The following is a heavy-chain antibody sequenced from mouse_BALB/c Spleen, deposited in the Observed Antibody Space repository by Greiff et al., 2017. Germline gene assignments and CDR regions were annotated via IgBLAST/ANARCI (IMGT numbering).Heavy chain of an antibody. J-gene: IGHJ4*01. V-gene: IGHV1-18*01. CDR3: ARRRLLWEGAMDY. D-gene: IGHD2-1*01. Sequence: VQLQQSGPELVKPGASVKIPCKASGYTFTDYNMDWVKQSHGKSLEWIGDINPNNGGTIYNQKFKGKATLTVDKSSSTAYMELRSLTSEDTAVYYCARRRLLWEGAMDYWGQGTSVTVSS. CDR1: GYTFTDYN. CDR2: INPNNGGT.